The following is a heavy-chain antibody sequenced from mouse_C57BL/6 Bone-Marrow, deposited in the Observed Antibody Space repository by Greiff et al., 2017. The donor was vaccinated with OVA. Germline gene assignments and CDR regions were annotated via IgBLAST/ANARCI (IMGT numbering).Heavy chain of an antibody. CDR1: GFTFSDYG. D-gene: IGHD1-1*01. V-gene: IGHV5-17*01. CDR2: ISSGSSTI. Sequence: EVKLVESGGGLVTPGGSLKLSCAASGFTFSDYGMHWVRQAPEKGLEWVAYISSGSSTIYYADTVKGRFTISRDNAKNTLFLQMTSLRSEDTAMYYCARHYYYYYGSSYWYFDVWGTGTTVTVSS. J-gene: IGHJ1*03. CDR3: ARHYYYYYGSSYWYFDV.